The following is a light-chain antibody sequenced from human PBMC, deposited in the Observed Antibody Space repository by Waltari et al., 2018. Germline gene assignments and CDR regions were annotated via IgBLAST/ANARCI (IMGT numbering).Light chain of an antibody. V-gene: IGLV2-23*02. Sequence: QSGLPPPASVSGPPGPSLPMSCTVTSSAARNYDLLPWYQQYPGKAPKLMVYEVTRRSSGGTDRCSGSKSGNTASLTIYGLQSEDEADYYCCSYAGLGIYVFGAGTKVTVL. CDR3: CSYAGLGIYV. CDR1: SSAARNYDL. CDR2: EVT. J-gene: IGLJ1*01.